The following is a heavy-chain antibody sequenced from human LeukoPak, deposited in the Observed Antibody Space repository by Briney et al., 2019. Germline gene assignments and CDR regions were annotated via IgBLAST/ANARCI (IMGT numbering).Heavy chain of an antibody. D-gene: IGHD3-22*01. V-gene: IGHV3-7*01. J-gene: IGHJ4*02. Sequence: GGSLRLSCAASGFTFSSYWMSWVRQAPGKGLEWVANIKKDGSEKYYVDSVKGRFTISRDNAKTSLYLQMNSLRAEDTAVYYCARSYDSSGYYYETPYFDYWGQGTLVTVSS. CDR2: IKKDGSEK. CDR3: ARSYDSSGYYYETPYFDY. CDR1: GFTFSSYW.